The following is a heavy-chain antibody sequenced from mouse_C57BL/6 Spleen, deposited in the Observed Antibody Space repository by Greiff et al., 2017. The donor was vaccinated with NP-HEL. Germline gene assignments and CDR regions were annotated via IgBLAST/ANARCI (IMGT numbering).Heavy chain of an antibody. J-gene: IGHJ1*03. CDR2: IDPETGGT. D-gene: IGHD1-1*01. Sequence: QVQLQQSGAELVRPGASVTLSCKASGYTFTDYEMHWVKQTPVHGLEWIGAIDPETGGTAYNQKFKGKAILTADKSSSTAYMELRSLTSEDSAVYYCTRGDYYGSSYEWYFDVWGTGTTVTVSS. CDR1: GYTFTDYE. V-gene: IGHV1-15*01. CDR3: TRGDYYGSSYEWYFDV.